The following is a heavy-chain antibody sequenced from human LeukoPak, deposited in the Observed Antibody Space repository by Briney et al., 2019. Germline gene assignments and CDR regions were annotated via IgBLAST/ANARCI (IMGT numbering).Heavy chain of an antibody. CDR1: GDSVSSNSAA. CDR2: TYNRPKWNT. Sequence: SQTLSLTCAISGDSVSSNSAAWNWIRQSPSRGLEWLGRTYNRPKWNTDYSLSVNSRITINPDTSKNQFSLLLNSVTPEDTAVYYCARGRPHYYAMDVWSQGTTVTVSS. D-gene: IGHD6-6*01. CDR3: ARGRPHYYAMDV. J-gene: IGHJ6*02. V-gene: IGHV6-1*01.